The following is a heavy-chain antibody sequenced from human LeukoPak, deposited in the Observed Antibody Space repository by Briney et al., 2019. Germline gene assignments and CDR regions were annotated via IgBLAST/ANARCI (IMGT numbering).Heavy chain of an antibody. CDR3: VTDRYSDSAFGD. Sequence: GGSLRLSCAASGLTVSTFWMHWVRHAPGEGLVWVSRINTDGSVTNYADSVEGRFTISRDNAKNMLYLQMNELRAEDTAVYYCVTDRYSDSAFGDWGQGTLVTVSS. J-gene: IGHJ4*02. CDR2: INTDGSVT. D-gene: IGHD1-26*01. CDR1: GLTVSTFW. V-gene: IGHV3-74*01.